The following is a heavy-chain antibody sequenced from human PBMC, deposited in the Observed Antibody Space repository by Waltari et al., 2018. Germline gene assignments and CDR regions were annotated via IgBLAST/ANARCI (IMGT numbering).Heavy chain of an antibody. V-gene: IGHV4-34*01. J-gene: IGHJ4*02. D-gene: IGHD6-13*01. Sequence: QVQLQRWGAGLLKPSETLSPTCAVYGVSFSGYYWIWIRQPPGKGLEWIGEINHSGSTNYNPSLKSRVTISVDTSKNQFSLKLSSVTAADTAVYYCASGSSWYGCDYWGQGTLVTVSS. CDR1: GVSFSGYY. CDR2: INHSGST. CDR3: ASGSSWYGCDY.